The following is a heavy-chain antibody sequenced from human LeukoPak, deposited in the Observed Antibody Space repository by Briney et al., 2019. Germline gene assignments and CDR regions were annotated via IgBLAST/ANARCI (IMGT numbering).Heavy chain of an antibody. J-gene: IGHJ4*02. CDR1: GGTFSSYA. V-gene: IGHV1-69*05. CDR3: AISTVTKTGDFDY. Sequence: ASVKVSCKASGGTFSSYAISWVRQAPGQGLEWMGGIIPIFGTANYAQKFQGRVTMTRDASTSTVYMELSSLRSEDTAVYYCAISTVTKTGDFDYWGQGTLVTVSS. CDR2: IIPIFGTA. D-gene: IGHD4-17*01.